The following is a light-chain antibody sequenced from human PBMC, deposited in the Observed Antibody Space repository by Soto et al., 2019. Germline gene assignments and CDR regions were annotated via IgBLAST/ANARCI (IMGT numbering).Light chain of an antibody. CDR2: AAS. CDR1: ESIARH. V-gene: IGKV1-39*01. Sequence: DIQMTQSPSSLSASVGDRVTITCRASESIARHLNWYQQKPGKAPKLLIYAASSLQNGVPSRFRVSGSGTYFTLTISNLQPEDFATYYCQQIYSALSITVCQGTRLEIK. CDR3: QQIYSALSIT. J-gene: IGKJ5*01.